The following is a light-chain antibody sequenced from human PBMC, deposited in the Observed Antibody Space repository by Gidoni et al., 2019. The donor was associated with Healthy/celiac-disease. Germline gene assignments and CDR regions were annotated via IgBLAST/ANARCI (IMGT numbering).Light chain of an antibody. Sequence: EIVLTQSPATLSVSPGERATLSCRASQSVNSNLAWYQQQPGQAPRLLIYGASTRATGIPARFSASGSGTEFTLTISSLQSEDFAVYFCQQYNNWPRTFXQXTKVEIK. CDR2: GAS. CDR1: QSVNSN. CDR3: QQYNNWPRT. J-gene: IGKJ1*01. V-gene: IGKV3-15*01.